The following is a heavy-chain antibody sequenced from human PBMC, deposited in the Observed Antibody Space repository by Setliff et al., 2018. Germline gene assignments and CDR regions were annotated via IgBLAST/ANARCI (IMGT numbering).Heavy chain of an antibody. J-gene: IGHJ4*02. Sequence: LSLTCTVSGASIGSHNWIWIRQPAGKGLEWIGRIYTSGDTNYNPSLKNRVIMSVDTSKNQISLILSSVTAADTAVYYCARNTPKLPELGIYGRFDYWGQGILVTVSS. CDR1: GASIGSHN. CDR2: IYTSGDT. D-gene: IGHD7-27*01. CDR3: ARNTPKLPELGIYGRFDY. V-gene: IGHV4-4*07.